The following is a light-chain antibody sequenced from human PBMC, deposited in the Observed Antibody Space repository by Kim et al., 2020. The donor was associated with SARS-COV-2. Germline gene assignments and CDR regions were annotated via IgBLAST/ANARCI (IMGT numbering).Light chain of an antibody. CDR3: SSNTSSISYV. CDR1: SRDVGGYNY. Sequence: QSALTQPASVSGSPGQSITISCTGTSRDVGGYNYVSWYQQYPGKAPKLLIFDVNERPSGVSSRFSGSKSGNTASLTISGLQAEDEADYHCSSNTSSISYVFGTGTKVTVL. J-gene: IGLJ1*01. CDR2: DVN. V-gene: IGLV2-14*01.